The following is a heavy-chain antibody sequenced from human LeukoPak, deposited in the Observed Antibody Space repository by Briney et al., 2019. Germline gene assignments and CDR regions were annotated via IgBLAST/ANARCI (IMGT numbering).Heavy chain of an antibody. CDR2: INSSGDT. Sequence: SETLSLTCAVSSGPVSSDSYYWTWIRRAPGKGLEWIGCINSSGDTIYSLSLKSRVTISIDTSKNQFSLTLRSVTAADTAVYYCARDVSPAMTAYYYYYGIDVWGQGTTVTVSS. D-gene: IGHD2-2*01. J-gene: IGHJ6*02. CDR1: SGPVSSDSYY. CDR3: ARDVSPAMTAYYYYYGIDV. V-gene: IGHV4-61*01.